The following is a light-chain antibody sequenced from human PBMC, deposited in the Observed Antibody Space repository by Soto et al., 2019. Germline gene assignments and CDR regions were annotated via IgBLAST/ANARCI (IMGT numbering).Light chain of an antibody. CDR3: QQRGT. CDR1: QSLGSGY. J-gene: IGKJ3*01. V-gene: IGKV3-20*01. CDR2: AAS. Sequence: EILFTQSPGTLSLSHGARATLSCRASQSLGSGYLAWYRQKPGQAPRILIYAASSRATGVPDMFSGSGSGTDFRLTISSLEPEDLAVYYCQQRGTFGPWTKVDIK.